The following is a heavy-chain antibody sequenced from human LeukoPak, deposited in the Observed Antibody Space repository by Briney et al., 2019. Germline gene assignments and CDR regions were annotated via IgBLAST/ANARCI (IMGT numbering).Heavy chain of an antibody. CDR3: ARDRRGYCSSTSCYTGIRN. D-gene: IGHD2-2*02. CDR2: ISSSGSTI. J-gene: IGHJ4*02. CDR1: GFTFSAYY. Sequence: GGSLRLSCAASGFTFSAYYMSWVRQAPGKGLEWVSYISSSGSTIYYADSVEGRFTISRDNAKNSLYLQMNSLRAEDTAVYYCARDRRGYCSSTSCYTGIRNWGQGTLVTVSS. V-gene: IGHV3-11*04.